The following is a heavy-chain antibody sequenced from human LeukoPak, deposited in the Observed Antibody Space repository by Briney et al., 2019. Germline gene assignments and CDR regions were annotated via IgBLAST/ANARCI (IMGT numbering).Heavy chain of an antibody. CDR2: INPNSGST. V-gene: IGHV1-2*02. Sequence: GASVKVSCKASGYTFTDYYMHWVRQAPGQGLEWMGWINPNSGSTNYAQKFQGRVTMTRDTSISTAYMELSSLRSDDTAVYYCARLRGVYEPFDYWGQGTLVTVSS. J-gene: IGHJ4*02. CDR1: GYTFTDYY. D-gene: IGHD5/OR15-5a*01. CDR3: ARLRGVYEPFDY.